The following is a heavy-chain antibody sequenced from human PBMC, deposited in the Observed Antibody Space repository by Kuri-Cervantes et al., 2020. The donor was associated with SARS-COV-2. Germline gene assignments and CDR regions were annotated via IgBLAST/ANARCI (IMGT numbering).Heavy chain of an antibody. CDR1: RFTFNKYD. CDR2: ISTSGGDT. V-gene: IGHV3-23*01. CDR3: ASVSTMGVSLD. J-gene: IGHJ4*02. Sequence: GESLKISCAASRFTFNKYDLIWVRQAPGKGLEWVSSISTSGGDTNYADSLKGRFTISRDNSKNTPYLQMNSLRVEDTAVYYCASVSTMGVSLDWGQGTLVTVSS. D-gene: IGHD5-24*01.